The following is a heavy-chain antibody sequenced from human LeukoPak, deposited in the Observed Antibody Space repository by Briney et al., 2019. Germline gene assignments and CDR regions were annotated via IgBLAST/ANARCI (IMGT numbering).Heavy chain of an antibody. J-gene: IGHJ4*02. D-gene: IGHD5-18*01. CDR2: IKKDGSEK. Sequence: GGSLRVSCEASGFTFSNYWMSWVRQAPGKGLEWVANIKKDGSEKYYVDSVKGRFTISRDNAKTSLYPQMNSLRAEDTAVYYCARDLSGVAGYTYGRGIDYWGQGTLVTVSS. CDR3: ARDLSGVAGYTYGRGIDY. CDR1: GFTFSNYW. V-gene: IGHV3-7*01.